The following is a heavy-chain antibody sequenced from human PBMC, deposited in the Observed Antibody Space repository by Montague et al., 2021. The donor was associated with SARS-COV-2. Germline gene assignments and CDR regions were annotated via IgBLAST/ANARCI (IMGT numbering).Heavy chain of an antibody. V-gene: IGHV4-39*01. CDR1: GGSIGSTNYY. CDR3: ARHPPHSPSVNDVVPGGFDI. CDR2: IFQSGGI. J-gene: IGHJ3*02. Sequence: SETLSPTCTVSGGSIGSTNYYWDWIRQSPGKGLEWIGYIFQSGGISYNPSLRSRVTISVDTSSNQFSLRLSSVTAAVTAVYFCARHPPHSPSVNDVVPGGFDIGGPGTMVTVSS. D-gene: IGHD2-21*02.